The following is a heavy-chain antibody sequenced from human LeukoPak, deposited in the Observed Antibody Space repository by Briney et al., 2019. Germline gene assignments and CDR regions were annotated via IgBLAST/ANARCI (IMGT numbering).Heavy chain of an antibody. D-gene: IGHD1-1*01. CDR2: ITASGGST. CDR1: GFTFNNYA. J-gene: IGHJ4*02. V-gene: IGHV3-23*01. Sequence: GGSLRLSCASSGFTFNNYAMTWVRQAPGEGLEWVSSITASGGSTYCADSVKGRFTISRDNSKNTLYLQMSSLRAEDTAVYYCARDYPTSGIVTIFDYWGQGTLVTVSS. CDR3: ARDYPTSGIVTIFDY.